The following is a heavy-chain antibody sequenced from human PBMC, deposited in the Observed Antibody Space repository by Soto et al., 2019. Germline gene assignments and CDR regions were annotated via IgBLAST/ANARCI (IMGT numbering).Heavy chain of an antibody. D-gene: IGHD6-13*01. CDR1: GYTFTSYG. V-gene: IGHV1-18*01. J-gene: IGHJ6*02. CDR2: ISAYNGNT. CDR3: ARHSSRPLEYYYYGMDV. Sequence: GASVKVSCKASGYTFTSYGISWVRQAPGQRLEWMGWISAYNGNTKYAQKLQGRVTMTTDTSTSTAYMELRSLRSDDTAVYFCARHSSRPLEYYYYGMDVWGQGTTVTVSS.